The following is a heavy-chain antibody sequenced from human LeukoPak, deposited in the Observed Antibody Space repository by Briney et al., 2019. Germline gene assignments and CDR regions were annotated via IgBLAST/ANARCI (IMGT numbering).Heavy chain of an antibody. Sequence: AGGSLRLSCAASGFTFNSYAMNWVRQTPGKGLEWVSAISGNGDNTYYADSVKGRFTISRDNSKNTLYLQMNSLRAGDTAVYYCARGERRREDRYCSSTSCSQHYGMDVWGQGTTVTVSS. CDR2: ISGNGDNT. V-gene: IGHV3-23*01. CDR3: ARGERRREDRYCSSTSCSQHYGMDV. CDR1: GFTFNSYA. D-gene: IGHD2-2*01. J-gene: IGHJ6*02.